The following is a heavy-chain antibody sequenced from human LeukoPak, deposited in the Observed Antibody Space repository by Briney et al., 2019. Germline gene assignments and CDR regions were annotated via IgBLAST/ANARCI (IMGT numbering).Heavy chain of an antibody. D-gene: IGHD6-13*01. CDR2: IKQDGSEK. CDR1: GFTFRSYW. CDR3: ARDVGLAAGGMMDALDI. J-gene: IGHJ3*02. Sequence: GGSLRLSCAASGFTFRSYWVNWVRQAPGKGLEWVANIKQDGSEKYYVDSVKGRFTISRDNAKNSMYLQMNSLRAEDTAVYYCARDVGLAAGGMMDALDIWGQGTMVTVSS. V-gene: IGHV3-7*05.